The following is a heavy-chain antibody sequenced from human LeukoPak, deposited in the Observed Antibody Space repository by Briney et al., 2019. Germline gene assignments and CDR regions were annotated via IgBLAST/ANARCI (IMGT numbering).Heavy chain of an antibody. CDR3: ARVRRAATYRGLGWFDP. Sequence: SETLSLTCTVSGYSISSGYYWGWIRQPPGKGLEWIGTIYHSGSTYYNPSLKSRVTISVDTSKNQFSLKLSSVTAADTAVYYCARVRRAATYRGLGWFDPWGQGTLVTVSS. D-gene: IGHD3-16*01. J-gene: IGHJ5*02. V-gene: IGHV4-38-2*02. CDR2: IYHSGST. CDR1: GYSISSGYY.